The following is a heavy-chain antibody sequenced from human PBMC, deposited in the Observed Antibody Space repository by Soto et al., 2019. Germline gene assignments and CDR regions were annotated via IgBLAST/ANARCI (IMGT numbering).Heavy chain of an antibody. V-gene: IGHV4-31*03. CDR2: NYYRGST. CDR1: GGSISSGGYY. Sequence: LSLTCTVPGGSISSGGYYWSWIRQHPGKGLEWIGYNYYRGSTYYNPSLKSRVTIPVDTSKNQVTLKLSSGTAADTAVYYCAISIGDCSSTSGYGNWFDPWGQGTLGTVSS. J-gene: IGHJ5*02. D-gene: IGHD2-2*01. CDR3: AISIGDCSSTSGYGNWFDP.